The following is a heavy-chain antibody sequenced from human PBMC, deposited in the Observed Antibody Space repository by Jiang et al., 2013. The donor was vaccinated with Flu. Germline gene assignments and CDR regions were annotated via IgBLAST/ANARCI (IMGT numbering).Heavy chain of an antibody. V-gene: IGHV1-69-2*01. CDR3: ATAMKIAAPGVDTVDS. CDR2: PEDGKA. J-gene: IGHJ4*02. D-gene: IGHD6-13*01. Sequence: PEDGKAMYAERFQGRIIITADTSSETAYIEMSSLRSDDTAVYYCATAMKIAAPGVDTVDSWGQGTMVTVSS.